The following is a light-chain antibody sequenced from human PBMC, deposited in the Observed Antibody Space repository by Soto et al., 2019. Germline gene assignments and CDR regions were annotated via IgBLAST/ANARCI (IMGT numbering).Light chain of an antibody. CDR3: QSYDSSLSAV. Sequence: QLVLTQPPSVSGAPGQRVTISCTGSSSNIGAGYDVHWYQQLPGTAPKLLIYGNSNRPSGVPDRFSGSKSGTSASLAITGLQAEDEADYYCQSYDSSLSAVFGGGTKLTVL. J-gene: IGLJ2*01. V-gene: IGLV1-40*01. CDR1: SSNIGAGYD. CDR2: GNS.